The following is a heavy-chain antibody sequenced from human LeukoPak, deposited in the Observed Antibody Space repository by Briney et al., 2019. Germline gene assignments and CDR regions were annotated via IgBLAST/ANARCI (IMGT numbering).Heavy chain of an antibody. Sequence: PGGSLRLSCAASGFTFSSYAMSWVRQAPGKGLEWVSAISGSGGSTYYADSVKGRFTISRDNSKNTLYLQMNSLRAEDTAVYYCAKDWLTHIVVVVAAVDYWGQGTLVTVSS. CDR2: ISGSGGST. J-gene: IGHJ4*02. D-gene: IGHD2-15*01. CDR1: GFTFSSYA. CDR3: AKDWLTHIVVVVAAVDY. V-gene: IGHV3-23*01.